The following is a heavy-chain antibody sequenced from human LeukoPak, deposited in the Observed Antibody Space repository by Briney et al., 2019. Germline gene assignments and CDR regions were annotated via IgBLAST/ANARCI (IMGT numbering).Heavy chain of an antibody. Sequence: SETLSLTCTVSGGSISSYYWSWIRQPAGKGLEWIGRIYTSGSTNYNPSLKSRVTMSVDTSKNQFSLKLSSVTAADTAVYYCARDARDIVVVPAAIRVVSWFDPWGQGTLVTASS. CDR3: ARDARDIVVVPAAIRVVSWFDP. V-gene: IGHV4-4*07. CDR2: IYTSGST. CDR1: GGSISSYY. J-gene: IGHJ5*02. D-gene: IGHD2-2*02.